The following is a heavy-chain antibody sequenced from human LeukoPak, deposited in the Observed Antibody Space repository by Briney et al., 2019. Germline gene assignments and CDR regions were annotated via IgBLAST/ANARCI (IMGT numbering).Heavy chain of an antibody. CDR1: GFRFSDYC. D-gene: IGHD2-15*01. CDR2: IKEDGREK. J-gene: IGHJ4*02. Sequence: GGSLRLSCEASGFRFSDYCMTWVRQAPGKGLEWVANIKEDGREKYYVDSVKGRFTLSKDNAKNSVYLQMNSLGAEDTAVYYCARGWGEKGYCRGGTCNNPQFDYWGQGILVTVSS. CDR3: ARGWGEKGYCRGGTCNNPQFDY. V-gene: IGHV3-7*01.